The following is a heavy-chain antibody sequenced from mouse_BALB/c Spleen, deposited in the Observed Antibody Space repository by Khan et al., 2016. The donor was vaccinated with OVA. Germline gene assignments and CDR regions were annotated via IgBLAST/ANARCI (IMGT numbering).Heavy chain of an antibody. CDR1: GYTFTSYW. D-gene: IGHD2-12*01. Sequence: LQQPGSELVRPGASVKLSCKASGYTFTSYWMHWVKQRPGQGLEWIGDIYPGSGSTNYDEKFKSKATLTVDTSSSTAYMQLSSLTSEDSAVYYCTGWSYWFAYWGQGTLVTVSA. J-gene: IGHJ3*01. CDR2: IYPGSGST. V-gene: IGHV1S22*01. CDR3: TGWSYWFAY.